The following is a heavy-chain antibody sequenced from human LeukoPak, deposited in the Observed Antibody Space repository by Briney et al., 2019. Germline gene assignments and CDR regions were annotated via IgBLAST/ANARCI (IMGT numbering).Heavy chain of an antibody. J-gene: IGHJ4*02. CDR3: AKAGAMILQHYFDY. CDR2: IKPDGSES. V-gene: IGHV3-7*01. Sequence: GGSLRLSCAASRFTFSRYWMTWVRQAPGKGLERVAKIKPDGSESSYVDSVRGRFTMSRDNAKNSLYLQMDTLTADDTAVYYCAKAGAMILQHYFDYWGQGTLVTASS. CDR1: RFTFSRYW. D-gene: IGHD3-22*01.